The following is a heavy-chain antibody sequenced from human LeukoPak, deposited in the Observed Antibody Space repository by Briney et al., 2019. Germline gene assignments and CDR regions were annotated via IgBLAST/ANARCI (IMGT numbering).Heavy chain of an antibody. CDR3: AKDKSPVIIPYFDY. CDR2: ISWNSGSI. D-gene: IGHD3-3*01. Sequence: GGSLRLSCAASGFTFDDYAMHWVRQAPGKGLEWVSGISWNSGSIGYADSVKGRFTISRDNAKNSLYLQMNSLRAEDTALYYCAKDKSPVIIPYFDYWGQGTLVTVSS. V-gene: IGHV3-9*01. J-gene: IGHJ4*02. CDR1: GFTFDDYA.